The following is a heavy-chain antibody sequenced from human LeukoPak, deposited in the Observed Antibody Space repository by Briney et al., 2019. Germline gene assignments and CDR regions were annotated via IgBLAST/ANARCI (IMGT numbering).Heavy chain of an antibody. CDR1: GFTFSRYA. J-gene: IGHJ4*02. CDR3: AKDLGELRSINFYFDC. V-gene: IGHV3-23*01. Sequence: GESLKISCAASGFTFSRYAMSWVRQASGKGLEWVSGISNSGGATYYADSVKGRFTISRDNTKNTLYLQMDSLRAEDTALYYCAKDLGELRSINFYFDCWGQGALVTVSS. CDR2: ISNSGGAT. D-gene: IGHD1-7*01.